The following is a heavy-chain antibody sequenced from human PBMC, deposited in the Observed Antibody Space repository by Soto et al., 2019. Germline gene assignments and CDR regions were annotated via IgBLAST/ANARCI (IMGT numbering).Heavy chain of an antibody. J-gene: IGHJ6*02. CDR1: GGSISSDDYY. CDR3: AREVNNYYGVDV. Sequence: PSETLSLTCSVSGGSISSDDYYWSWIRQPPGKGLEWIGYISYSGSTYYNPSLKSRVTISVDTSKTQFSLKLSSVTAADTAVFYCAREVNNYYGVDVWGQGTTVTVSS. V-gene: IGHV4-30-4*01. CDR2: ISYSGST. D-gene: IGHD4-4*01.